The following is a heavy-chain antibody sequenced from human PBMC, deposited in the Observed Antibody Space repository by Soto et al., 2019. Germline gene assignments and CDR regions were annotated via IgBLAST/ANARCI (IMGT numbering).Heavy chain of an antibody. CDR3: ARGWSYYAFDI. CDR1: GFTFSSYW. Sequence: EVQLVESGGGLVQPGGSLRLSCAASGFTFSSYWMSWVRQAPGKGLEWVANIKQDGSEKYYVDSVKGRFTISRDNAKNSLYQQMNSLRAEDTAVYYCARGWSYYAFDIWGQGTMVTVSS. D-gene: IGHD1-26*01. J-gene: IGHJ3*02. V-gene: IGHV3-7*04. CDR2: IKQDGSEK.